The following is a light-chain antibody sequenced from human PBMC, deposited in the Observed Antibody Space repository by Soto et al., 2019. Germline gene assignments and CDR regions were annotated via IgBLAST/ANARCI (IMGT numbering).Light chain of an antibody. J-gene: IGKJ1*01. Sequence: DIQMTQSPSSLSASVGDRVTITCRASQSISSYLNWYLQKPGKAPKLLIYAASSLQSGVPSRFSGSGSGTDFTLTISSLQPEDFATYYCQQSYSTPRTFGQGTKVDI. CDR3: QQSYSTPRT. CDR1: QSISSY. V-gene: IGKV1-39*01. CDR2: AAS.